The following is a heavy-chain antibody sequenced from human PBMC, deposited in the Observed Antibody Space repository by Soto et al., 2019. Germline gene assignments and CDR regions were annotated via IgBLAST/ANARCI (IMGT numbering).Heavy chain of an antibody. CDR2: VYYSGNT. J-gene: IGHJ6*03. Sequence: VQLQESGPGLVKPSETLSLNCTVSGVSISPYYWSCIRQSPGKGLEWIGYVYYSGNTNYNTSLESPVTISVDTSRNRSSLNLTSATAANTDVYYCARKGAAASYAHYYMDVWGRGTAVSVSS. D-gene: IGHD6-13*01. CDR3: ARKGAAASYAHYYMDV. CDR1: GVSISPYY. V-gene: IGHV4-59*01.